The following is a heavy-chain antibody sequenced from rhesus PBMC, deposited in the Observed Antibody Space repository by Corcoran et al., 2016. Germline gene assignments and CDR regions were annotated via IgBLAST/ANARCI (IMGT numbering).Heavy chain of an antibody. CDR1: GYTFTDYY. D-gene: IGHD6-25*01. Sequence: QVQLVQSGAEVKKPGSSVKVSCKASGYTFTDYYMHWVRQATPQGLEWMGWINPYNGNTQYAQKVQGRVTMTRDTSTSTAYMELSSLRSEDTAVYYCAREGSGSWNPYFDYWGQGVLVTVSS. V-gene: IGHV1S2*01. CDR2: INPYNGNT. J-gene: IGHJ4*01. CDR3: AREGSGSWNPYFDY.